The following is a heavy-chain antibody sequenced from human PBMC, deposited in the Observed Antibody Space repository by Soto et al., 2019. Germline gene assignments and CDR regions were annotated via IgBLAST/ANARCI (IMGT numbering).Heavy chain of an antibody. CDR2: IIPIFGTA. CDR1: GGTFSSYA. CDR3: ARDSMTTGPGYY. D-gene: IGHD4-4*01. Sequence: VKVSCQASGGTFSSYAISWVRQAPGQGLEWMGGIIPIFGTANYAQKFQGRVTITADESTSTAYMELSSLRSEDTAVYYCARDSMTTGPGYYWGQGTLVTVSS. V-gene: IGHV1-69*13. J-gene: IGHJ4*02.